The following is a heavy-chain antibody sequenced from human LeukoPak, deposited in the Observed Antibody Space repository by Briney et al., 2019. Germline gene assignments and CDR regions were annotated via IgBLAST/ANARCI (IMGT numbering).Heavy chain of an antibody. V-gene: IGHV3-74*01. CDR2: IKSDGTIT. Sequence: GGSLRLSCAASGFTLSSYWMHWVRQAPGKGLMWVSRIKSDGTITSYADPVKGRFTISRDNAKNTLYLQMNSLRAEDTAVYYCAGGNSGSNFDSWGQGSLVTVSS. CDR3: AGGNSGSNFDS. J-gene: IGHJ4*02. CDR1: GFTLSSYW. D-gene: IGHD6-19*01.